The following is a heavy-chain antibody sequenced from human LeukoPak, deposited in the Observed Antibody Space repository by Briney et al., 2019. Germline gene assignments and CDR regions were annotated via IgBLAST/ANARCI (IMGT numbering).Heavy chain of an antibody. CDR2: IYYSGST. CDR1: GGSISSSSYY. D-gene: IGHD4-17*01. J-gene: IGHJ4*02. V-gene: IGHV4-39*07. Sequence: SETLSLTCTVSGGSISSSSYYWGWIRQPPGKGLEWIGSIYYSGSTYYNPSLKSRVTISVDTSKNQFSLKLSSVTAADTAVYYCARGPTTLTSCYFDYWGQGTLVTVSS. CDR3: ARGPTTLTSCYFDY.